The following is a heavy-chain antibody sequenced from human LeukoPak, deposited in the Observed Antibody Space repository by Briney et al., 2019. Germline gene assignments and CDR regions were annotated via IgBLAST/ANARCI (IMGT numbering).Heavy chain of an antibody. D-gene: IGHD5-24*01. CDR3: ARHRDAYSPDAFDI. CDR2: IYYSGNT. Sequence: SETLSLTCTVSGGSISGYYWSWIRQPPGKRLEWIGYIYYSGNTKYNPSLKSRVTISVDTSKNQFSLKLSSVTAVDTALYYCARHRDAYSPDAFDIWGQGTLVTVSS. J-gene: IGHJ3*02. CDR1: GGSISGYY. V-gene: IGHV4-59*08.